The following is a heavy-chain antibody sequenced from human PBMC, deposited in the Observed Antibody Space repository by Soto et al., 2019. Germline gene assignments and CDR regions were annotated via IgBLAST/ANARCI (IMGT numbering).Heavy chain of an antibody. CDR2: IYHSGGT. D-gene: IGHD3-22*01. CDR3: ARVVYYDSSGYYFDY. J-gene: IGHJ4*02. CDR1: GGSISSGGYS. Sequence: QLQLQESGSGLVKPSQTLSLTCAVSGGSISSGGYSWSWIRQPPGKGLEWIGYIYHSGGTYYNPSLKRRVTISVDRSKNQFSLKLSSVTAADTAVYYCARVVYYDSSGYYFDYWGQGTLVTVSS. V-gene: IGHV4-30-2*01.